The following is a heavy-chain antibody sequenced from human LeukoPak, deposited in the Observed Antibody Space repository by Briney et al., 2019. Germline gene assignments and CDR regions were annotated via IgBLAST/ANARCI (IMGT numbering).Heavy chain of an antibody. D-gene: IGHD3-22*01. J-gene: IGHJ5*02. Sequence: SETLSLTCTVSTGSISRDYWSWIRQPPGKGLEWIGSIYYSGSTNHNASLKSRVTISVDTSKNQFSLKLSSVTAADTAVYYCARADYDSSGYRTWGQGTLVTVSS. V-gene: IGHV4-59*01. CDR2: IYYSGST. CDR1: TGSISRDY. CDR3: ARADYDSSGYRT.